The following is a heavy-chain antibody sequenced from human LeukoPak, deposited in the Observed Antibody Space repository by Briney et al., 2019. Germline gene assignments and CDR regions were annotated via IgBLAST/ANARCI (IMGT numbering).Heavy chain of an antibody. V-gene: IGHV3-23*01. Sequence: GGSLRLSCAASGFTFSSYAMSWVRQAPGKGLEWVSAISGSGGSTHYADSVKGRFTISRDNSKNTLYLQMNSLRAEDTAVYYCAPGRYHDFWSAPEYFQHWGQGTLVTVSS. CDR2: ISGSGGST. CDR3: APGRYHDFWSAPEYFQH. CDR1: GFTFSSYA. D-gene: IGHD3-3*01. J-gene: IGHJ1*01.